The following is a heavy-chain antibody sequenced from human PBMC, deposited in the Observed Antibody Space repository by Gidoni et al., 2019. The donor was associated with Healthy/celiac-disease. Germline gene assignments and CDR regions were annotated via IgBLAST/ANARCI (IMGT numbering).Heavy chain of an antibody. D-gene: IGHD2-21*02. CDR3: ARPNTYCGGDCYLVGYYYYGMDV. J-gene: IGHJ6*02. CDR2: IIPIFGTA. Sequence: QVQLVQSGAEVKKPGSSVKVSCKASGGTFSSYAISWVRQAPGQGLEWMGGIIPIFGTANYAQKFQGRVTITADESTSTAYMELSSLRSEDTAVYYCARPNTYCGGDCYLVGYYYYGMDVWGQGTTVTVSS. V-gene: IGHV1-69*01. CDR1: GGTFSSYA.